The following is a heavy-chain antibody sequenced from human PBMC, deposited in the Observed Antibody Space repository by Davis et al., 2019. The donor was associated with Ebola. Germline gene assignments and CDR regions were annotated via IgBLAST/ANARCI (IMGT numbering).Heavy chain of an antibody. V-gene: IGHV5-51*01. Sequence: GESLKISCKDSGNSFTSHLIGWVRQMPGKGLDWMGIIYTGDSDTRYSPSFRGQVIISADKSMKTAFLQWSSLKASDSGMYYCASLRRTITGMDDGFDIWGEGTMVTVSS. D-gene: IGHD2-8*02. J-gene: IGHJ3*02. CDR2: IYTGDSDT. CDR1: GNSFTSHL. CDR3: ASLRRTITGMDDGFDI.